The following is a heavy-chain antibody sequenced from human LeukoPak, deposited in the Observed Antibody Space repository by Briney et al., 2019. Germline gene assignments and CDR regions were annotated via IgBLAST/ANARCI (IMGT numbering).Heavy chain of an antibody. D-gene: IGHD6-13*01. CDR3: ARVHSSSWYGGDAFDI. CDR1: GFTVSSNY. V-gene: IGHV3-66*01. J-gene: IGHJ3*02. Sequence: GGSLRLSCAVSGFTVSSNYMSWVRQAPGKGLEWVSVIYSGGSTYHADSVKGRFTISRDNAKNTLYLQMNSLRAEDTAVYYCARVHSSSWYGGDAFDIWGQGTMVTVSS. CDR2: IYSGGST.